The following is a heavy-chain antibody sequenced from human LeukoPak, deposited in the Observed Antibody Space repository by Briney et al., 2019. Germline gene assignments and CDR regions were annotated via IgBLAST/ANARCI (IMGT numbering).Heavy chain of an antibody. CDR2: INHSGST. CDR1: GGSFSGYY. Sequence: SETLSLTCAVYGGSFSGYYWSWIRQPPGKGLEWIGEINHSGSTNYNPSLKSRVTISVDTSKNQFSLKLSSVTAADTAVYYCARDNYGLYYFDYWGQGTLVTVSS. D-gene: IGHD5-18*01. CDR3: ARDNYGLYYFDY. V-gene: IGHV4-34*01. J-gene: IGHJ4*02.